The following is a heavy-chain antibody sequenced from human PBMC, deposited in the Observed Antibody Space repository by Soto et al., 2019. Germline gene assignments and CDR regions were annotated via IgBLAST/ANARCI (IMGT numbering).Heavy chain of an antibody. V-gene: IGHV2-5*02. J-gene: IGHJ4*02. CDR3: AHRVLRTVFGLVTTTAIYCAF. CDR1: GFSLTTSGVG. D-gene: IGHD3-3*01. Sequence: QITLNESGPTVVRPTETLTLTCRFSGFSLTTSGVGVGWIRQSPGKAPEWLALIYWDDDKRYSASLKSRLTITKDTSKNQVVLTVSDLDPTDTATYYCAHRVLRTVFGLVTTTAIYCAFWGQGTPVAVSS. CDR2: IYWDDDK.